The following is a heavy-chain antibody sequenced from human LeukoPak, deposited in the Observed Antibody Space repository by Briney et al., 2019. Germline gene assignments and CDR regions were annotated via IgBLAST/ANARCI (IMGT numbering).Heavy chain of an antibody. CDR3: ARGGGDGYNYAFDY. Sequence: GGSLRLSCAASGFAFTDYYMTWIRQAPGKGLEWLSYIGNGPSNIYYADSVEGRFTISRDNAQNSLFLQMNSLRAEDTAVYYCARGGGDGYNYAFDYWGQGTLVTVSS. CDR1: GFAFTDYY. J-gene: IGHJ4*02. D-gene: IGHD5-24*01. V-gene: IGHV3-11*01. CDR2: IGNGPSNI.